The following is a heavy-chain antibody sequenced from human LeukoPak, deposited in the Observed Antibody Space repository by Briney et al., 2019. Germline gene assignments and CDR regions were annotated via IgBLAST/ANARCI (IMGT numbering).Heavy chain of an antibody. CDR2: IWHDGSVL. D-gene: IGHD3-10*01. J-gene: IGHJ4*02. Sequence: GRFLRLSCAASGFTLRSYGMHWVRQAPGEGLGWVAVIWHDGSVLDYSESVKGRFTVSRDNRKNTLYLQMDSLRVEDTAVYYCARDRGQDDPIDIWGQGTLVTVSS. V-gene: IGHV3-33*01. CDR3: ARDRGQDDPIDI. CDR1: GFTLRSYG.